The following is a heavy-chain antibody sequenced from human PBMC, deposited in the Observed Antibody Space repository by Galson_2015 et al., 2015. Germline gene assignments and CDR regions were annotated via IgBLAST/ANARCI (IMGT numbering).Heavy chain of an antibody. CDR2: IDPRDSYI. CDR3: AKSSYGGYFDY. J-gene: IGHJ4*02. D-gene: IGHD2-15*01. CDR1: GYSFASFW. V-gene: IGHV5-10-1*01. Sequence: QSGAEVKKPGESLRISCKGSGYSFASFWINWVRQMPGKGLEWMGRIDPRDSYIDYSPSFQGHVTISTDKSISTAFLQWSSLKAPDTAMYYCAKSSYGGYFDYWGPGTLVTVSS.